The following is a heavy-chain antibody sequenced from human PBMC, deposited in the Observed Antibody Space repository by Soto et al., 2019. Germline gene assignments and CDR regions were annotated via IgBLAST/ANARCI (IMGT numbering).Heavy chain of an antibody. J-gene: IGHJ3*02. V-gene: IGHV3-73*01. CDR2: IRSKANSYAT. CDR3: TRLYGGSRVSAFDI. D-gene: IGHD4-17*01. CDR1: GFTFSGSA. Sequence: GGSLRLSCAASGFTFSGSAMPWVRQASGKGLGWVGRIRSKANSYATAYAASVKGRFTISRDDSKNTAYLQMNSLKTEDTAVYYCTRLYGGSRVSAFDIWGQGTMVTVS.